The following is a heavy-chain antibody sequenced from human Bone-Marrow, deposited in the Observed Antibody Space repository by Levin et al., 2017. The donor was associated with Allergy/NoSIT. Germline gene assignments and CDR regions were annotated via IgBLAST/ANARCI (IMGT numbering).Heavy chain of an antibody. Sequence: ASVKVSCKVSGYTFTGYYLQWVRQAPGQGLEWLGWINPHNGDTEFAQRFQGRVTMTRDTSIRTAYMELTSLKSDDTAVYFCARRSDNTGYPLDYWGQGTLVTVSS. D-gene: IGHD3-22*01. CDR2: INPHNGDT. CDR1: GYTFTGYY. CDR3: ARRSDNTGYPLDY. V-gene: IGHV1-2*02. J-gene: IGHJ4*01.